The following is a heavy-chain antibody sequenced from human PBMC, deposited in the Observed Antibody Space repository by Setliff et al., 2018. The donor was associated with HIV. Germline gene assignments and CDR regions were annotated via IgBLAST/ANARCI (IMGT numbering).Heavy chain of an antibody. D-gene: IGHD2-8*01. CDR1: GFTFSDAW. Sequence: GGSLRLSCAASGFTFSDAWMNWVRQAPGKGPEWVGRIKSESDGGTTDLAAPVKGRFTISRDDSDRTLYLQMDSLKTEDTAVYYCISLYLGYWGQGALVTVSS. J-gene: IGHJ4*02. V-gene: IGHV3-15*01. CDR2: IKSESDGGTT. CDR3: ISLYLGY.